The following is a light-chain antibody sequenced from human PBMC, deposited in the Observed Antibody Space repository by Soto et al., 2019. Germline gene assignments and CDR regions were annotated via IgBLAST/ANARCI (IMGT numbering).Light chain of an antibody. J-gene: IGKJ1*01. CDR2: GAS. CDR1: QSVSSN. V-gene: IGKV3-20*01. CDR3: QQYGSSPPRT. Sequence: EIVMRQSPATLSVSPGERATLSCRASQSVSSNLAWYQQKPGQAPRLLFFGASIRATGLPDRFSGGGSGTDFTLSISRLEPEDFAVYYCQQYGSSPPRTFGQGTKVDNK.